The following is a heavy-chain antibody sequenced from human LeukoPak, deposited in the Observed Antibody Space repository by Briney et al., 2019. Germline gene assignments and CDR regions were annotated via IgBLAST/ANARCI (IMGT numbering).Heavy chain of an antibody. J-gene: IGHJ4*02. Sequence: GGSLRLSCAASGFTFSSYAMSWVPQAPGKGLEWVSAISGSGGSTYYADSVKGRFTISRDNAKNSLYLQMNSLRAEDTAIYYCATYRQVLLPFESWGQGTLVTVSS. CDR3: ATYRQVLLPFES. V-gene: IGHV3-23*01. CDR2: ISGSGGST. D-gene: IGHD2-8*02. CDR1: GFTFSSYA.